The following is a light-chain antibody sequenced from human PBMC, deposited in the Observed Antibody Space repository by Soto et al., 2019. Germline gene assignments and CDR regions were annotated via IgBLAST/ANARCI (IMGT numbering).Light chain of an antibody. Sequence: DIQMTQSPSSVSASVGDRVTITCRASQGISSGLAWYQQKPGKASKLLIYAASSLQSGVPSKFSGSVSGKDFTLTISSLQPEDFATCYCQQANSFPITFGQGTRLEIK. CDR2: AAS. CDR3: QQANSFPIT. J-gene: IGKJ5*01. V-gene: IGKV1-12*01. CDR1: QGISSG.